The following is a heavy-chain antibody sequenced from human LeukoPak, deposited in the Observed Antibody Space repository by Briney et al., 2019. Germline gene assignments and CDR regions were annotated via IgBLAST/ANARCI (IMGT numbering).Heavy chain of an antibody. D-gene: IGHD3-22*01. CDR1: GGSISSSSYY. CDR3: AREDYYDSSGSIDY. CDR2: IYYSGST. J-gene: IGHJ4*02. V-gene: IGHV4-39*07. Sequence: SETLSLTCTVSGGSISSSSYYWGWLRQPPGRGLEWIGSIYYSGSTYYNPSLKSRVTISVDTSKNQFSLKLSSVTAADTAVYYCAREDYYDSSGSIDYWGQGTLVTVSS.